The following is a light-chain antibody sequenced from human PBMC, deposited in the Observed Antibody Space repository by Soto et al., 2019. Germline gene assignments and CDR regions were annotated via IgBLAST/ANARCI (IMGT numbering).Light chain of an antibody. J-gene: IGKJ5*01. CDR1: QGISNY. Sequence: DIQMTQSPSSLSASVGDRVTITCQASQGISNYLNWYQQKPGKAPKLLIYDASNLETGVPSRFSGSGSGTDFTFTISSLQPEDIATYYCQQYDNLPRSITFGQGTRLEIK. CDR3: QQYDNLPRSIT. CDR2: DAS. V-gene: IGKV1-33*01.